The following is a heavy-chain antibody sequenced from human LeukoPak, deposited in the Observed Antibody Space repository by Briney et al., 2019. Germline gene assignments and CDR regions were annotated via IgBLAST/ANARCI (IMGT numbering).Heavy chain of an antibody. D-gene: IGHD5-24*01. CDR3: AKEMAATNAFDY. CDR2: ISGSGGST. CDR1: GFTFGTYA. V-gene: IGHV3-23*01. Sequence: PGGSLRLSCAASGFTFGTYAMTWFRQAPGKGLEWVSGISGSGGSTYYADSVKGRFTISRDNSKNTLHLHMNSLRAEDTAVYYCAKEMAATNAFDYWGQGTLVTVSS. J-gene: IGHJ4*02.